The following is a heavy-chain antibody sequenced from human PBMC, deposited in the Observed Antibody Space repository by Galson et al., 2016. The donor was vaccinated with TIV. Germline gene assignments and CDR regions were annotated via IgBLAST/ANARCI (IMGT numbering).Heavy chain of an antibody. CDR3: ARGPPIHFDF. J-gene: IGHJ4*02. Sequence: QSGAEVKKPGESLKISCKASGYSFTTYGISWVRQPPGQGLEWMGWISPYNGDTNYAQKIQGRVTMTTDTSTSTAYLEVRSLKSDDTAVYFCARGPPIHFDFWGQGTLVSVSS. CDR1: GYSFTTYG. V-gene: IGHV1-18*01. CDR2: ISPYNGDT.